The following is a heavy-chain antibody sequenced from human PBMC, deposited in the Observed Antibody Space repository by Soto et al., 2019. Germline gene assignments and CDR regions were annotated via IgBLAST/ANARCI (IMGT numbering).Heavy chain of an antibody. D-gene: IGHD3-3*01. V-gene: IGHV6-1*01. CDR1: GDSVSSNSAA. J-gene: IGHJ6*02. CDR2: TYYRSKWYN. Sequence: SQTLSLTCVISGDSVSSNSAAWNWIRQSPSRGLEWLGRTYYRSKWYNDYAVSVKSRITINPDTSKNQFSLQLNSVTPEDTAVYYCARDPITIFGVVITASRDYYYYGMDVWGQGTTVTVTS. CDR3: ARDPITIFGVVITASRDYYYYGMDV.